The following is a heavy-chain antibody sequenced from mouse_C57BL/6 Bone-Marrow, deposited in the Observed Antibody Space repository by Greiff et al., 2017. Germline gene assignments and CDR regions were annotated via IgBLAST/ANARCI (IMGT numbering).Heavy chain of an antibody. J-gene: IGHJ4*01. Sequence: VQLQQSGAELAKPGASVKLSCKASGYTFTSYWMHWVKQRPGQGLEWIGYINPSSGYTKYNQKFKDKATLTADKSSSTAYMQLSILTYEDSAVYYCAKGGYDVDYAMDYWGQGTSGTVSS. CDR1: GYTFTSYW. V-gene: IGHV1-7*01. CDR3: AKGGYDVDYAMDY. CDR2: INPSSGYT. D-gene: IGHD2-2*01.